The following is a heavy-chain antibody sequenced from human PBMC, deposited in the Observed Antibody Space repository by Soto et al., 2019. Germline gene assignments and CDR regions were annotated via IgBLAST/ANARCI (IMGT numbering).Heavy chain of an antibody. CDR1: GYSFTSQY. D-gene: IGHD5-12*01. CDR2: INPNGGST. CDR3: AREQGLRPGGGGTEPLDI. J-gene: IGHJ3*02. V-gene: IGHV1-46*01. Sequence: QVQLVQSGAEVKKPGASVKISCEASGYSFTSQYVHWVRQAPGQGLEWMGIINPNGGSTTYAQKCPGELTLTGDTATGTGLRGLGSLPLEGPAVYYCAREQGLRPGGGGTEPLDIWGQGTMVTVAS.